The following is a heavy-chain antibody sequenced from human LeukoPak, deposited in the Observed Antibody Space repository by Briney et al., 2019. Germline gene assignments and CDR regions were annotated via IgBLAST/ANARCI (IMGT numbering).Heavy chain of an antibody. J-gene: IGHJ6*02. D-gene: IGHD6-19*01. Sequence: PSETLSLTCTVSGDSISNYWSWIRQPPGKGLEWIGYIFYSGSTNYNPSLKSRVTISVDTSKNQFSLKLSSVTAADTAVYYCAREGAGYSSGWYNYYYGMDVWGQGTTVTVS. CDR1: GDSISNY. CDR2: IFYSGST. V-gene: IGHV4-59*01. CDR3: AREGAGYSSGWYNYYYGMDV.